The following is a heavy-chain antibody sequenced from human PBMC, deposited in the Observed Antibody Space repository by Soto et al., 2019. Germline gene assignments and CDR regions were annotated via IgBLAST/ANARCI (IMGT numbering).Heavy chain of an antibody. CDR3: AIAKSDDYDFWSGYYLGGNWFDP. Sequence: GASVKVSCKASGYTFTSYDINWVRQATGQGLEWMGWMNPNSGNTGYAQKFQGRVTMTRNTSISTAYMELSSLRSEDTAVYYCAIAKSDDYDFWSGYYLGGNWFDPWGQGTLVTVSS. CDR1: GYTFTSYD. J-gene: IGHJ5*02. V-gene: IGHV1-8*01. CDR2: MNPNSGNT. D-gene: IGHD3-3*01.